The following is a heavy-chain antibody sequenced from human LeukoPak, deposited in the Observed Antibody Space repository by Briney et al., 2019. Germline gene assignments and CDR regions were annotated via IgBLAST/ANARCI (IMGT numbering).Heavy chain of an antibody. J-gene: IGHJ4*02. CDR2: INHSGST. Sequence: SETLSLTCAVYGGSFSGYYWSWIRQPPGKGLEWTGEINHSGSTNYNPSLKSRVTISVDTSKNQFSLKLSSVTAADTAVYYCARGGGYCSSTSCMGYSSGWYVYWGQGTLVTVSS. CDR1: GGSFSGYY. CDR3: ARGGGYCSSTSCMGYSSGWYVY. D-gene: IGHD2-2*01. V-gene: IGHV4-34*01.